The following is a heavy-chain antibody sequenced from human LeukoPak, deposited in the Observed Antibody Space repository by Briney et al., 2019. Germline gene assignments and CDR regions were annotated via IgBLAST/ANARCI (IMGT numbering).Heavy chain of an antibody. J-gene: IGHJ4*02. Sequence: PGGSLRLSCAASRFTFSSYAMSWVPQAPGKGLEWVSAISGSGGSPYYADSGKGRFTISRDNSKNTLYLQMNSLRAEDTAVYYCAKDGGDVVDRYFDYWGQGTLVTVSS. V-gene: IGHV3-23*01. CDR1: RFTFSSYA. CDR2: ISGSGGSP. CDR3: AKDGGDVVDRYFDY. D-gene: IGHD3-16*01.